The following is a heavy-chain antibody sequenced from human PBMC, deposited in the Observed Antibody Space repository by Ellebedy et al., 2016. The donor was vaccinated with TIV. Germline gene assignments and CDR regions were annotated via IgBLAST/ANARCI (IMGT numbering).Heavy chain of an antibody. D-gene: IGHD1-26*01. CDR1: GGSIGGYY. V-gene: IGHV4-4*07. CDR3: AKDQKVGAELVFNWFDP. J-gene: IGHJ5*02. CDR2: IYPTGST. Sequence: SETLSLTCTVSGGSIGGYYWSWVRQPAGKGLEWVGRIYPTGSTNYNPSLKSRVTMSVETSKNQFSLKLSSVTAADTAVYYCAKDQKVGAELVFNWFDPWGQGTLVTVSS.